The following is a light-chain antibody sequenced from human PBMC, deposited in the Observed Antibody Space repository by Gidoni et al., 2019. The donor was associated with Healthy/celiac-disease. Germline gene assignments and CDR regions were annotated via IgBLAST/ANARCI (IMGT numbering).Light chain of an antibody. CDR3: QPRYSTPRT. V-gene: IGKV1-39*01. CDR1: QSISSY. Sequence: DIPMTKSPSSLSASVGDRVTITCRASQSISSYLNWYQQKPGQAPKLLIYAASSLQSGVPSRFSGSGSGTDFTLTISSLQPEDFAPYYCQPRYSTPRTFGQGTRLDIK. CDR2: AAS. J-gene: IGKJ5*01.